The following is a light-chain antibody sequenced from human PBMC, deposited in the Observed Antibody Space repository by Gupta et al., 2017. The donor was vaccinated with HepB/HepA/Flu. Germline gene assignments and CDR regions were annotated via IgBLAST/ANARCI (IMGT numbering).Light chain of an antibody. CDR2: GDN. CDR3: QSYDSSLNGLV. CDR1: RSNIGAGYD. Sequence: QSVLTQPPSVSGAPGQRVTTSCTGSRSNIGAGYDVHWFQQLPGTAPKLLVYGDNNRPSGVPDRFSGSESGASASLAITGLLGEDEADYYCQSYDSSLNGLVFGGGTKLTVL. J-gene: IGLJ2*01. V-gene: IGLV1-40*01.